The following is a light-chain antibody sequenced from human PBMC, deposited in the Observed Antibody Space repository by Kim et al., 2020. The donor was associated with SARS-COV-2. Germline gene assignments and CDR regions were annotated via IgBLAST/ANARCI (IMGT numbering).Light chain of an antibody. V-gene: IGKV1-16*02. CDR2: GAS. Sequence: ASGGDRVTLTWCASQDIRRSLTWFQQKPGKAPKSVIYGASSLPSGVPSKFSGSGSGTDFTLTISSLQTEDSATYYCQQYNNYPLNFGGGTKVDIK. J-gene: IGKJ4*01. CDR3: QQYNNYPLN. CDR1: QDIRRS.